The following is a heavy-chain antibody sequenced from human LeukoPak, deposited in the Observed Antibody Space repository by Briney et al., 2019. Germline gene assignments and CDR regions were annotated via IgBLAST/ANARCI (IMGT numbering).Heavy chain of an antibody. J-gene: IGHJ4*02. V-gene: IGHV4-38-2*01. Sequence: SETLSLTCAVSGYSISSGYYWGWIRQPPGKGLEWIGSIYHSGSTYYNPSLKSRVTISVDTSKNQFSLKLSSVTAADTAVYYCHGLSTVRGVIQDYWGQGTLVTVSS. D-gene: IGHD3-10*01. CDR1: GYSISSGYY. CDR3: HGLSTVRGVIQDY. CDR2: IYHSGST.